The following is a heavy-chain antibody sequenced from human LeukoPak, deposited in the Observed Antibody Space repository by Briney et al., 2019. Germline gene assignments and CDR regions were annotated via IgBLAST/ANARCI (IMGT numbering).Heavy chain of an antibody. D-gene: IGHD5/OR15-5a*01. CDR1: GGSISSSSYY. CDR2: IYYSGST. J-gene: IGHJ4*02. V-gene: IGHV4-39*07. Sequence: SETLSLTCTVSGGSISSSSYYWGWIRQPPGKGLEWIGSIYYSGSTYYNPSLKSRVTISVDTSKNQFSLKLSSVTAADTAVYYCARGPRSTISSLNSWGPGVLVTVSS. CDR3: ARGPRSTISSLNS.